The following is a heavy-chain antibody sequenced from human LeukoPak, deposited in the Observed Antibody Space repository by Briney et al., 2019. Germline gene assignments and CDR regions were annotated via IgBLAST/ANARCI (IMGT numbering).Heavy chain of an antibody. Sequence: GGSLRLSCAASGFTFSTSWMSWVRQVPGKGLEWVANIKKDGSETYYVDSVKGRFTISRDNAKNSLYLQMNSLRAEDTAMYYSVRGRYSGTTYYLDYWGQGTLVTVSS. CDR3: VRGRYSGTTYYLDY. CDR1: GFTFSTSW. CDR2: IKKDGSET. J-gene: IGHJ4*02. D-gene: IGHD5-12*01. V-gene: IGHV3-7*03.